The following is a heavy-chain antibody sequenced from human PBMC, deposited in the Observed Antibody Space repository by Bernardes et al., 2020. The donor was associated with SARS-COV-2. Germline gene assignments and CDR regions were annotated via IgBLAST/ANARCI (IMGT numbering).Heavy chain of an antibody. CDR3: ARGRDIVVEPSDSDASDV. Sequence: SVKVSCKASGGTINMFVMSWVRQAPGRRLEWMGGIIPIFGTTHYAQKFQGRVTITADESTSTAYLELRSLRSEDTAIYFCARGRDIVVEPSDSDASDVWGQGTMVTGST. D-gene: IGHD2-2*01. CDR2: IIPIFGTT. J-gene: IGHJ3*01. V-gene: IGHV1-69*13. CDR1: GGTINMFV.